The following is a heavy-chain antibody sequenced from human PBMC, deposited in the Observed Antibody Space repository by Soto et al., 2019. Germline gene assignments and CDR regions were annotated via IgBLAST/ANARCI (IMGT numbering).Heavy chain of an antibody. CDR1: GFTFSSSG. CDR3: ARGPYSGGFDY. D-gene: IGHD6-19*01. Sequence: QVQLVESGGGVVQPGRSLRLSCAASGFTFSSSGMHWVRQAPGKGLEWVALIWYDGSEKYYADSVKGRFTISRDNSKNTLYLQMNSLRAEDTAVYYCARGPYSGGFDYWGRGTLVTVSS. J-gene: IGHJ4*02. V-gene: IGHV3-33*01. CDR2: IWYDGSEK.